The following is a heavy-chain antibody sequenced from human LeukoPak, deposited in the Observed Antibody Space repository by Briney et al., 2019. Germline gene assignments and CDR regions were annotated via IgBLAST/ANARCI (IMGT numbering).Heavy chain of an antibody. V-gene: IGHV3-23*01. D-gene: IGHD3-3*01. CDR1: GFTFSSYA. Sequence: GGSLRLSCAASGFTFSSYAMSWVRQAPGKGLEWVSANSGSGGSTYYADSVKGRFTISRDNAKNSLYLQMNSLRAEDTAVYYCAKESDFWVQGSSDYWGQGTLVTVSS. CDR2: NSGSGGST. J-gene: IGHJ4*02. CDR3: AKESDFWVQGSSDY.